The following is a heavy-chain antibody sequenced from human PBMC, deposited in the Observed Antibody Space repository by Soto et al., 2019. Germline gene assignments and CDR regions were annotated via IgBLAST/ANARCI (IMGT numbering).Heavy chain of an antibody. CDR1: GDSVSVYY. Sequence: QLQLQESGPGLVKPSETLSLICSVSGDSVSVYYWSWLRHSPGRGLEWIGYFYSSGISIYHPSLQRRVTRSLATSKNQLTLRLSSVAAAVSSIYYCGRWGLPSYRHGMGVCGEGTTVAVAS. J-gene: IGHJ6*04. CDR3: GRWGLPSYRHGMGV. V-gene: IGHV4-59*02. D-gene: IGHD3-16*01. CDR2: FYSSGIS.